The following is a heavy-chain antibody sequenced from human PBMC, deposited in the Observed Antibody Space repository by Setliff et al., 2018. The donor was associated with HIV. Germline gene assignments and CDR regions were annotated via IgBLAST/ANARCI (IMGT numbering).Heavy chain of an antibody. CDR1: GGTFSRYA. J-gene: IGHJ6*02. D-gene: IGHD3-22*01. Sequence: SVKVSCKASGGTFSRYAIAWVRQAPGQGLEWMGGIIPIVGIPNYAQKFQGRVTMTRDTSISTAYMELSRLRSDDTAVYYCARDFPMIVVVIFKGQNYYGMDVWGQGTTVTVSS. CDR3: ARDFPMIVVVIFKGQNYYGMDV. V-gene: IGHV1-69*10. CDR2: IIPIVGIP.